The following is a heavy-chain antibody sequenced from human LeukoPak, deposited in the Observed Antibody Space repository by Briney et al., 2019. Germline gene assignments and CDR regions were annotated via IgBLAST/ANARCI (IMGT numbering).Heavy chain of an antibody. CDR1: GYTFTSYY. J-gene: IGHJ3*02. CDR2: INPSGGST. Sequence: ASVKVSCKASGYTFTSYYMHWVRQAPGQGLEWMGIINPSGGSTSYAQKFQGRVTMTRDTSTSTVYMELSSLRSEDTAVYYCAREGLAYCGGDCYKNDAFDIWGQGTMVTVSS. V-gene: IGHV1-46*01. D-gene: IGHD2-21*02. CDR3: AREGLAYCGGDCYKNDAFDI.